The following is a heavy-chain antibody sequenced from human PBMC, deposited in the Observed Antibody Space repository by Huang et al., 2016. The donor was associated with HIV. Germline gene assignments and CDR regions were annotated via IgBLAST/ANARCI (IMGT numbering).Heavy chain of an antibody. J-gene: IGHJ3*02. V-gene: IGHV5-51*01. Sequence: EVQLVQSGAEVKKPGESLTISCSGSGDSFITYWIGWVRQMPGKGLEWMGIIYPLDSDTRYSPSFQGQVTISADRSSSTAYLQWSRLKASDTAMYYCARIGNTAIIGDAFDIWGQGTMVTVSS. D-gene: IGHD1-7*01. CDR2: IYPLDSDT. CDR1: GDSFITYW. CDR3: ARIGNTAIIGDAFDI.